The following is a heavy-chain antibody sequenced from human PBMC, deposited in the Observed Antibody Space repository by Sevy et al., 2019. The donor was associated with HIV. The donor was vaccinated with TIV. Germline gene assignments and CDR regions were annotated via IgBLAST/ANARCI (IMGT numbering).Heavy chain of an antibody. CDR1: GFTFNTHA. CDR2: ISGIGSST. Sequence: GESLKISCAASGFTFNTHAMNWVRQAPGKGLEWVSVISGIGSSTYYADSVKGRFTISRDNSRNTLYLQMNRQRADDTAVDYCANELNTALESMIEVIFRTLKGFDIWGQGTMVTVSS. CDR3: ANELNTALESMIEVIFRTLKGFDI. D-gene: IGHD3-22*01. J-gene: IGHJ3*02. V-gene: IGHV3-23*01.